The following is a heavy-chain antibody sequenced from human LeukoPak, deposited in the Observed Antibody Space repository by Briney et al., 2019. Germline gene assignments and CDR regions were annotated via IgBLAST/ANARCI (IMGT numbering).Heavy chain of an antibody. J-gene: IGHJ4*02. CDR2: IISSGRTI. CDR1: GFTFSRYE. CDR3: ARVGPIWWSHATFDY. D-gene: IGHD2-21*01. Sequence: GGSLRLSCAASGFTFSRYEMSWVRQAPGKGLEWVSYIISSGRTIYHADSVKGRFTISRDNAKNSLYLQMNSVRAEDTAVYYCARVGPIWWSHATFDYWGQGTLVTVSS. V-gene: IGHV3-48*03.